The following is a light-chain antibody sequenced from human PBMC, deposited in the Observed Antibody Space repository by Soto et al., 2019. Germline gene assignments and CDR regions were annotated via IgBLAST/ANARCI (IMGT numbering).Light chain of an antibody. CDR1: SSDVGGYNY. V-gene: IGLV2-14*01. CDR2: DVS. J-gene: IGLJ2*01. Sequence: QSVLTQPASVSGSPGQSITISCTGTSSDVGGYNYVSWYQQHPAKAPKLMIYDVSNRPSGVSNRFSCSKSGNTASLTISGLQAEDEADYYCSSYTSSSTLVFGGGTQLTVL. CDR3: SSYTSSSTLV.